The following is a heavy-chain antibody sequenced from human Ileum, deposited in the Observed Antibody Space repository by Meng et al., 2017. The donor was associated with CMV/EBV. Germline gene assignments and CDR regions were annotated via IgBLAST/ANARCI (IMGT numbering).Heavy chain of an antibody. CDR1: GGSVNSGNYY. CDR2: MYTSGST. V-gene: IGHV4-61*02. Sequence: QGQRQGSGPGLVKPSQTLSLTCTVSGGSVNSGNYYWSWIRQPAGKEMELIGRMYTSGSTSYNPSLKSRVSISRDTSKNQFSLKLTSVTAADTAVYYCASQIGYFDYWGQGILVTVSS. J-gene: IGHJ4*02. CDR3: ASQIGYFDY.